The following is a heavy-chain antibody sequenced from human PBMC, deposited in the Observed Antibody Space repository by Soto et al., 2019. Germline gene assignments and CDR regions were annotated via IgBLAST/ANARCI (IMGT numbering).Heavy chain of an antibody. Sequence: SETLSLTCAVYGGSFSGYYWSWIRQPPGKGLEWIGEINHSGSTNYNPSLKSRVTISVDTSKNQFSLKLSSVTAADTAVYYCARAAAGVTTVANSDYWGQGTLVT. J-gene: IGHJ4*02. CDR2: INHSGST. CDR1: GGSFSGYY. D-gene: IGHD4-17*01. V-gene: IGHV4-34*01. CDR3: ARAAAGVTTVANSDY.